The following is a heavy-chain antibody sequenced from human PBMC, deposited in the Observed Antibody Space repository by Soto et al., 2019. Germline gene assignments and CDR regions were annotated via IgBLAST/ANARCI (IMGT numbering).Heavy chain of an antibody. D-gene: IGHD6-13*01. J-gene: IGHJ5*02. Sequence: VSGPTLVNPTETLTLTCTASGFSLSNARMGVSWIRQPPGKALEWLAHIFSNDEKSYSTSLKSRLTISKDTSKSQVVLTMTNMDPVDTATYYCARIGYRIRNWFDPWGQGTLVTVSS. CDR1: GFSLSNARMG. CDR2: IFSNDEK. CDR3: ARIGYRIRNWFDP. V-gene: IGHV2-26*01.